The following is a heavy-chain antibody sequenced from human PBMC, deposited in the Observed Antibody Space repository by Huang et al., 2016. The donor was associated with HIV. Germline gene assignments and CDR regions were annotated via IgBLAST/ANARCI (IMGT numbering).Heavy chain of an antibody. CDR1: GFAFSQYA. Sequence: EVQLVESGGGLVQPGWSLGLSCAASGFAFSQYAVHWVRQSPGKGLEWGSGIGGNRGDIAYAAAGSGRFVISRDNAKKSLYLKMNGLRFEDTALYFCVIMDDYFDYWGQGVLVGVSS. CDR3: VIMDDYFDY. CDR2: IGGNRGDI. J-gene: IGHJ4*02. V-gene: IGHV3-9*01. D-gene: IGHD2-8*01.